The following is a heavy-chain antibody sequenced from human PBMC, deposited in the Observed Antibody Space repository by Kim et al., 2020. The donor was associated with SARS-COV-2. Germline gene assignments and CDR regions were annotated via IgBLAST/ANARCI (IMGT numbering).Heavy chain of an antibody. D-gene: IGHD5-18*01. Sequence: GESLKISCSGSGYTFSNYWIAWVRQMPGKGLEWMGVIWPGDSDTTYSPSFQGQVTISADESLNTVYLQWSSLKASDTAMYFCARRGYSYGLDYWGQGTLV. V-gene: IGHV5-51*01. CDR1: GYTFSNYW. CDR3: ARRGYSYGLDY. CDR2: IWPGDSDT. J-gene: IGHJ4*02.